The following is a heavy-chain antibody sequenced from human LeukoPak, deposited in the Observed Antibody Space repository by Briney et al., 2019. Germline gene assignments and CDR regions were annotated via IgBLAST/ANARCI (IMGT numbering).Heavy chain of an antibody. CDR2: IDYSGTAI. Sequence: GGSLRLSCAASGFNFSTYSMTWVRQTPGKALEWISYIDYSGTAIYYADSVKGRFTISRDNAKNSQYLQMNSLRAEDTAVYYCARDLREQAAEYWGQGTLVTVSS. V-gene: IGHV3-48*01. D-gene: IGHD1-26*01. CDR3: ARDLREQAAEY. J-gene: IGHJ4*02. CDR1: GFNFSTYS.